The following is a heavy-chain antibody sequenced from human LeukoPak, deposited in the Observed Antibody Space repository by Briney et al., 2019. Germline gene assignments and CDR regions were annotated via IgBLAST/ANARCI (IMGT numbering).Heavy chain of an antibody. D-gene: IGHD2-15*01. CDR1: GYTFTSYD. CDR3: ARNFARRYCSGGSCYSYYYYGMDV. V-gene: IGHV1-8*01. J-gene: IGHJ6*02. Sequence: VASVKVSCKASGYTFTSYDINWVRQATGQGLEWMGWMNPNSGNTGYAQKFQGRVTMTRNTSISTAYMELSSLRSEDTAVYYRARNFARRYCSGGSCYSYYYYGMDVWGQGTTVTVSS. CDR2: MNPNSGNT.